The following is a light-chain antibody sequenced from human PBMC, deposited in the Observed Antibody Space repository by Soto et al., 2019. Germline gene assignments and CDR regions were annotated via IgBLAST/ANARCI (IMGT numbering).Light chain of an antibody. CDR2: TSS. CDR3: QKHNAAPLT. CDR1: QSISSW. Sequence: DIQMTQSPSTLSASVGDRVTITCRASQSISSWWAWYQQKPGKAPKLLIYTSSTLQSGVPSRFSGSGSGTDFTLTISNLQPEDVATYYCQKHNAAPLTFGGGTKVDIK. J-gene: IGKJ4*01. V-gene: IGKV1-27*01.